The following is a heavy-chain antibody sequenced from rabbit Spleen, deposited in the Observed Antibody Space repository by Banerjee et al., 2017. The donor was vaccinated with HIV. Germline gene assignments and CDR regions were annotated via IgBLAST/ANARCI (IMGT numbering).Heavy chain of an antibody. J-gene: IGHJ6*01. CDR1: GFSLSSNDY. CDR2: IYAGSNGFT. D-gene: IGHD1-1*01. Sequence: QSLEESGGDLVKPGASLTLTCTASGFSLSSNDYMCWVRQAPGKGLEWIACIYAGSNGFTYHATWAKGRFTISRTSSTTVTLQMTSLTAADTATYFCARDTSTSFSSYGMDLWGQGTLVTVS. CDR3: ARDTSTSFSSYGMDL. V-gene: IGHV1S40*01.